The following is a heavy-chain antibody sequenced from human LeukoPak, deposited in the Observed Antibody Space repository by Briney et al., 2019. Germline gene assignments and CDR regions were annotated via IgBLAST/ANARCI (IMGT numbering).Heavy chain of an antibody. D-gene: IGHD3-10*01. CDR3: ARGDYYGSGSPGGFDP. V-gene: IGHV4-34*01. Sequence: SETLSLTCAVYGGSFSGYYWSWIRQPPGKGLEWIGEINHSGSTNYNPSLKSRATISVDTSKNQFSLKLSSVTAADTAVYYCARGDYYGSGSPGGFDPWGQGTLVTVSS. CDR1: GGSFSGYY. J-gene: IGHJ5*02. CDR2: INHSGST.